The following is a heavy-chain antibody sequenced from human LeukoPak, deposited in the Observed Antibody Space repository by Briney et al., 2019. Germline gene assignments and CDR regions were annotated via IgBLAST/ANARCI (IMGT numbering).Heavy chain of an antibody. CDR2: IYYSGST. V-gene: IGHV4-59*12. CDR1: GGSISSYY. Sequence: SETLSLTCTVSGGSISSYYWSWIRQPPGKGLEWIGSIYYSGSTNYNPSLKSRVTISVDTSKNQFSLKLSSVTAADTAVYYCARENYDILTGLRHMDVWGKGTTVTVSS. CDR3: ARENYDILTGLRHMDV. D-gene: IGHD3-9*01. J-gene: IGHJ6*03.